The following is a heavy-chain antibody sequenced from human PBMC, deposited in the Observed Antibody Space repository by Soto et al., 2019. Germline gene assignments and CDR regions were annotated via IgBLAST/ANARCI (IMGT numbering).Heavy chain of an antibody. CDR2: INHSGSA. V-gene: IGHV4-34*01. Sequence: SETLSLTCAVYGGSFSGYYWSWIRQPPGKGLEWIGEINHSGSANYNPSLKSRVTISVDTSKNQFSLKLSSVTAADTAVYYCAGDRVELPPGYYYYGMDVWGQGTTVTVSS. D-gene: IGHD1-7*01. CDR3: AGDRVELPPGYYYYGMDV. CDR1: GGSFSGYY. J-gene: IGHJ6*02.